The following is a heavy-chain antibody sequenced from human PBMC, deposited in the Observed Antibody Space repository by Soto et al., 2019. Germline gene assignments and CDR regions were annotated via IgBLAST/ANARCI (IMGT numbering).Heavy chain of an antibody. D-gene: IGHD3-22*01. V-gene: IGHV4-59*01. J-gene: IGHJ5*02. Sequence: PSETLSLTCTVSGGSISSYYWSWIRQPPGKGLEWIGYIYYSGSTNYNPSLKSRVTISVDTSKNQFSLKLSSVTAADTAVYYCAKERDDSIKWFDPGGQGTLVTVSS. CDR2: IYYSGST. CDR3: AKERDDSIKWFDP. CDR1: GGSISSYY.